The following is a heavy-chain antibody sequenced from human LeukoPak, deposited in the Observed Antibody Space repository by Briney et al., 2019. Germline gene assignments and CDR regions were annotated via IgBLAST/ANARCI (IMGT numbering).Heavy chain of an antibody. CDR3: ARDVGTYGDYGGYADY. CDR2: ISYDGSNK. D-gene: IGHD4-17*01. V-gene: IGHV3-30-3*01. Sequence: GGSLRLSCAASGFTFSSYAMHWVRQAPGKGLEWVAAISYDGSNKYYADSVKGRFTISRDNSKNTLYLQMNSLRAEDTAVYYCARDVGTYGDYGGYADYWGQGTLVTVSS. J-gene: IGHJ4*02. CDR1: GFTFSSYA.